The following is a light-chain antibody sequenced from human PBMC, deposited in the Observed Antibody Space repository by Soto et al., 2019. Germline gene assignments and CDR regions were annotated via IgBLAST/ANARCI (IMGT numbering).Light chain of an antibody. CDR3: SSHAGSINVV. J-gene: IGLJ2*01. Sequence: QSALTQPPSESGSPGQSVTISCTGTSSDIGSYNSVSWYQQHPGKAPKLVVYEVYKRPSGVPDRFSGSRSGNTASLTVSGLQAEDEADYYCSSHAGSINVVFGGGIKLTVL. CDR1: SSDIGSYNS. V-gene: IGLV2-8*01. CDR2: EVY.